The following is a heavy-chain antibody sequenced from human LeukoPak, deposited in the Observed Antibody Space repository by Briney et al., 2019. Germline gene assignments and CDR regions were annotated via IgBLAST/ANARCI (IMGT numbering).Heavy chain of an antibody. D-gene: IGHD5-18*01. J-gene: IGHJ3*02. CDR2: ISWNSGSI. V-gene: IGHV3-9*01. Sequence: PGGSLGLSCAASGFTFDDYAMHWVRQAPGKGLEWVSGISWNSGSIGYADSVKGRFTISRDNAKNSLYLQMNSLRAEDTALYYCAKDMGIQPTGDAFDIWGQGTMVTVSS. CDR3: AKDMGIQPTGDAFDI. CDR1: GFTFDDYA.